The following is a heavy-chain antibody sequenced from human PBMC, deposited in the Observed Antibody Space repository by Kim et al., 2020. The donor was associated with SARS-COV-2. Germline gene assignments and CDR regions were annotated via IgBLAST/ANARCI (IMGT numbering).Heavy chain of an antibody. V-gene: IGHV3-23*01. J-gene: IGHJ4*02. Sequence: VKGRFTIPRDNSKNTLYLKMNSLRAEDTAVYYCASQRGYSSSSGFDYWGQGTLVTVSS. D-gene: IGHD6-6*01. CDR3: ASQRGYSSSSGFDY.